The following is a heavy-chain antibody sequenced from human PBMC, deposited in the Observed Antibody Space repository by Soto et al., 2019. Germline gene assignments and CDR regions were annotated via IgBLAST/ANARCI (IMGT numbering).Heavy chain of an antibody. D-gene: IGHD5-12*01. CDR3: TREGNGYKYYFDY. CDR2: ISYDGSSK. CDR1: GFIFNGYG. Sequence: QVQLVESGGGVVQPGRSLRLSCAASGFIFNGYGLHWVRQAPGKGLEWVAMISYDGSSKYYADSVKGRFTISRDNSKNTMDLQMNSLRPEDTAVYYGTREGNGYKYYFDYWGQGTLVTVSS. V-gene: IGHV3-30-3*01. J-gene: IGHJ4*02.